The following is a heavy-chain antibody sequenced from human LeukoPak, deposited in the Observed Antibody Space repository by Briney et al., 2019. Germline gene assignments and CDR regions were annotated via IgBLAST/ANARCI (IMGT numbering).Heavy chain of an antibody. CDR3: ARAPDYDFWSGLYYFDY. D-gene: IGHD3-3*01. J-gene: IGHJ4*02. CDR2: IFYSGST. V-gene: IGHV4-39*07. CDR1: GGSISTSNYY. Sequence: SETLSLTCTVSGGSISTSNYYWGWIRQPPGKGLEWIGNIFYSGSTYYNPSLKSRVTISVDTSKNQFSLNLSSVTAADTAVYYCARAPDYDFWSGLYYFDYWGQGTLVTVSS.